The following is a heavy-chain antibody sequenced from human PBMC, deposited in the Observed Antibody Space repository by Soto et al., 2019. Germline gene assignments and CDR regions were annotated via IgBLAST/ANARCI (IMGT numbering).Heavy chain of an antibody. Sequence: QVQRQESGPGLVKSSETLSLTCRVSGGSISNYFWSWIRQPPGKGLEWIGYIFNSGSTIYSPSLKSRVTLTLDTSKNQFSLRLGSVTVADTAIYYCARGPETYYMDVWGKGTTVTVSS. J-gene: IGHJ6*03. CDR2: IFNSGST. V-gene: IGHV4-59*01. CDR3: ARGPETYYMDV. CDR1: GGSISNYF.